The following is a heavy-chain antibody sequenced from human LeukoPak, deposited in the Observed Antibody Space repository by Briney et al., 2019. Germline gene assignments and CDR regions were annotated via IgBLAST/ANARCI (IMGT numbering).Heavy chain of an antibody. CDR1: GGSISSSRYY. Sequence: ETLSLTCTVSGGSISSSRYYWGWIRQPPGKGLEWVSAISGSGGSTYYADSVKGRFTISRDNSKNTLYLQMNSLRAEDTAVYYCAKSLGFGQFGYFDYWGQGTLVTVSS. CDR3: AKSLGFGQFGYFDY. V-gene: IGHV3-23*01. CDR2: ISGSGGST. J-gene: IGHJ4*02. D-gene: IGHD3-16*01.